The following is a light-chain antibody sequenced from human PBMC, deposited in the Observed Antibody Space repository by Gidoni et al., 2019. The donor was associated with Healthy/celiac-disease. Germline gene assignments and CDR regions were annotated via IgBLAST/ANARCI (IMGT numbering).Light chain of an antibody. Sequence: EMVMTQYPATLAVSPGERATLSCRASQSVSSNLAWYQQKPGQAPRLLIYGASPRATGIPARFSGSGSGTEFTLTISSLQSEDFAVYYCQQYNNWPPLTFGGXTKVEIK. V-gene: IGKV3-15*01. CDR1: QSVSSN. CDR2: GAS. CDR3: QQYNNWPPLT. J-gene: IGKJ4*01.